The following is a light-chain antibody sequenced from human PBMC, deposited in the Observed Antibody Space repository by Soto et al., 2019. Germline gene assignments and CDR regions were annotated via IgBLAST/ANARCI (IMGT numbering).Light chain of an antibody. V-gene: IGKV3-20*01. CDR1: QSVSSSY. Sequence: EIVLTQSPGTLSLSPGERATLSCSASQSVSSSYLAWYQQKPGQAPRLLIYGASSRATGIPDRFSGSGSGTDFTLTIGSLQSEDFAVYYCQQYNDWPFTFGPGTKVDIK. CDR2: GAS. J-gene: IGKJ3*01. CDR3: QQYNDWPFT.